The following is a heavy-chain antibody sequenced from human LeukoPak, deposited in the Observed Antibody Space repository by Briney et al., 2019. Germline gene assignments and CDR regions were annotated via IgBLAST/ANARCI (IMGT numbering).Heavy chain of an antibody. Sequence: PSETLSLTCTVSGGSISSYYWSWIRQPPGKGLEWIGYNYYSGSTNYNPSLKSRVTISVDMSKNQFSLNLSSVTAADTAVYYCARDGGGSGSFRRWFDPWGQGSLVTVSS. CDR2: NYYSGST. J-gene: IGHJ5*02. D-gene: IGHD3-10*01. V-gene: IGHV4-59*01. CDR3: ARDGGGSGSFRRWFDP. CDR1: GGSISSYY.